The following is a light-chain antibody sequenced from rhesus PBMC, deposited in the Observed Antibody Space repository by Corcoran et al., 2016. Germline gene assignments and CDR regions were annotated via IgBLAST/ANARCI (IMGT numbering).Light chain of an antibody. J-gene: IGLJ1*01. V-gene: IGLV2S9*01. CDR1: NSDNGNYND. Sequence: QSALTQPPSLSKSPGQSVTLSCTGTNSDNGNYNDVSWYRQPPGTATRLLIYAVTKRSSGVYDRFSGSKSGNTASLTIPGLQPADDADYYCCLYKSGSTNIFGTGTRLTV. CDR3: CLYKSGSTNI. CDR2: AVT.